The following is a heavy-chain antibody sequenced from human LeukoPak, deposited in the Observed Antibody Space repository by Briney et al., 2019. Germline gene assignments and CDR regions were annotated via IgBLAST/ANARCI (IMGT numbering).Heavy chain of an antibody. CDR3: ASVYGSGSYEFDY. CDR2: IYYSGST. V-gene: IGHV4-39*01. CDR1: GGSLSSSSYY. Sequence: SETLSLTCTVSGGSLSSSSYYWRWIRQPPGKGLEWIGSIYYSGSTYYNPSLKSRVTISVDTSKNQFSLNLSSVTAADTAVYYCASVYGSGSYEFDYWGRGTLVTVSS. J-gene: IGHJ4*02. D-gene: IGHD3-10*01.